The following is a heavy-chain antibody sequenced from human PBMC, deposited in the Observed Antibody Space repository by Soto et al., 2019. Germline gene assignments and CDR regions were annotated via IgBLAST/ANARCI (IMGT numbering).Heavy chain of an antibody. Sequence: PGGSLRLSCAASGFTFDDYAMHWVRQAPGKGLEWVSGISWNSGSIGYADSVKGRFTISRDNAKNSLYLQMNSLRAEDTALYYCAKDTRYSSSSGVDYWGQGTLVTVSS. CDR2: ISWNSGSI. D-gene: IGHD6-6*01. V-gene: IGHV3-9*01. CDR3: AKDTRYSSSSGVDY. CDR1: GFTFDDYA. J-gene: IGHJ4*02.